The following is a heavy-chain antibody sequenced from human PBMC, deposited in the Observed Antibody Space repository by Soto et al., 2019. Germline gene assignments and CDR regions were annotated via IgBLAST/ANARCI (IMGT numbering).Heavy chain of an antibody. CDR2: MSPNSGNT. Sequence: GASVKVSCKASGYTFTTTDITWVRQAPGQGLEYLGWMSPNSGNTAYVQKFQGRVTMTWDTSMTTAYMELSSLRSEDTAVYFCARGIKYGAYSRWFDPWGQGTLVTVSS. J-gene: IGHJ5*02. V-gene: IGHV1-8*02. CDR3: ARGIKYGAYSRWFDP. D-gene: IGHD4-17*01. CDR1: GYTFTTTD.